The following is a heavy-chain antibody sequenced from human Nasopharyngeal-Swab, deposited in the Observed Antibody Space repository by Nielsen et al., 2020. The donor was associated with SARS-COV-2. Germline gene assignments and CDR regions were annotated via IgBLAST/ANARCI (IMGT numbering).Heavy chain of an antibody. J-gene: IGHJ6*02. V-gene: IGHV3-30*18. CDR1: GFTFSSYG. Sequence: SCAASGFTFSSYGMHWVRQAPGKGLEWVAVISYDGSNKYYADSVKGRFTISRDNSKNTLYLQMNSLRAEDTAVYYCAKFIAVAWYYYYGMDVWGQGTTVTVSS. CDR3: AKFIAVAWYYYYGMDV. D-gene: IGHD6-19*01. CDR2: ISYDGSNK.